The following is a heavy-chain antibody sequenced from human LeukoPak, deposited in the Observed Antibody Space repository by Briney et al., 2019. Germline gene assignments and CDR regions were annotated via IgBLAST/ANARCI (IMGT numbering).Heavy chain of an antibody. CDR1: GFTFSSYA. V-gene: IGHV3-23*01. D-gene: IGHD3-22*01. J-gene: IGHJ4*02. Sequence: PGGSLRLSCAASGFTFSSYAMSWVRQAPGEGLEWVSAISGSGGSTYYADSVKGRFTISRDNSKNTLYLQMNSLRAEDTAVYYCAKVVPWGDYYDSSGYSDYWGQGTLVTVSS. CDR2: ISGSGGST. CDR3: AKVVPWGDYYDSSGYSDY.